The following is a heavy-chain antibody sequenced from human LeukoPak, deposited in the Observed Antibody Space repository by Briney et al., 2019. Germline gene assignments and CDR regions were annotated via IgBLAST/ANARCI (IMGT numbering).Heavy chain of an antibody. V-gene: IGHV4-39*01. J-gene: IGHJ6*02. CDR3: SYYYYYGMDV. CDR2: IYYSGST. CDR1: GGSISSSSYY. Sequence: PSETLSLTCTVSGGSISSSSYYWGWIRQPPGKGLEWIGSIYYSGSTYYNPSLKSRVTISEDTSKNQLSLKLSSVTAADTAVYYCSYYYYYGMDVWGQGTTVTVSS.